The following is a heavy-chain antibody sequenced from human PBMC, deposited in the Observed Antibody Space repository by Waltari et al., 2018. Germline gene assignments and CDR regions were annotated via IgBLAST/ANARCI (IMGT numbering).Heavy chain of an antibody. CDR2: MNPNSGNT. J-gene: IGHJ6*03. D-gene: IGHD6-13*01. CDR3: ARGLSRIRSSSWYGERYYYYMDV. CDR1: GYTFTSYD. V-gene: IGHV1-8*03. Sequence: QVQLVQSGAEVKKPGASVKVSCKASGYTFTSYDINWVRQATGQGLEWMGWMNPNSGNTGYAQKFQGRVTITRNTSISTAYMELSSLRSEDTAVYYCARGLSRIRSSSWYGERYYYYMDVWGKGTTVTVSS.